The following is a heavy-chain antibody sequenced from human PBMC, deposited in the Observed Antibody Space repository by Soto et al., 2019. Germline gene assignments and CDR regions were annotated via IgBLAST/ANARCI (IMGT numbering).Heavy chain of an antibody. V-gene: IGHV3-23*01. CDR1: GFTFSSYA. Sequence: EVQLLESGGGLVQPGGSLRLSCAASGFTFSSYAMSWVRQAPGKGLEWVSAIRGSGGSTYYADSVKGRFTISRDNSKNTLYLQMTSLRAEDTAVYYCAKGRAYSSGPNAFDIWGQGTMVTVSS. CDR2: IRGSGGST. D-gene: IGHD6-19*01. CDR3: AKGRAYSSGPNAFDI. J-gene: IGHJ3*02.